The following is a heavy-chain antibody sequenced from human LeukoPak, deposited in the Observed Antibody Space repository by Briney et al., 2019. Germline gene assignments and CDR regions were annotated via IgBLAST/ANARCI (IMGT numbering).Heavy chain of an antibody. V-gene: IGHV3-73*01. J-gene: IGHJ6*03. CDR2: IRSKANSYAT. CDR3: AKGWSYQGNYYYMDV. CDR1: GFTFSGSA. Sequence: GGSLKLSCAASGFTFSGSAMHWVRQASGKGLEWVGRIRSKANSYATAYAASVKGRFTISRDDSKNTLYLQMNSLRGEDTAVYYCAKGWSYQGNYYYMDVWGKGTTVTISS. D-gene: IGHD1-26*01.